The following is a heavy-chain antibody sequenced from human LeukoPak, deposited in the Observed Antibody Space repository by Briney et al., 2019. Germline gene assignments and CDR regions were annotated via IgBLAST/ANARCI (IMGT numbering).Heavy chain of an antibody. CDR2: IYHSGST. Sequence: SQTLSLTCAVSGGSISSGGYSWSWIRQPPGKGLGWIGYIYHSGSTYYNPSLKSRVTISVDRSKNQFSLKLSSVTAADTAVYYCARTAGSIPDAFDIWGQGTMVTVSS. CDR1: GGSISSGGYS. J-gene: IGHJ3*02. D-gene: IGHD1-26*01. CDR3: ARTAGSIPDAFDI. V-gene: IGHV4-30-2*01.